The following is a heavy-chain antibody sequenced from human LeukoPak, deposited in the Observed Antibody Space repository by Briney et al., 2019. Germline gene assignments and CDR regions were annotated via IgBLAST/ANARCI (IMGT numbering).Heavy chain of an antibody. V-gene: IGHV3-21*01. CDR1: GFTFSSYS. CDR2: ISSSSSYI. Sequence: GGSLRLSCAASGFTFSSYSMNWVRQAPGKGLEWVSSISSSSSYIYYADSVKGRFTISRDNAKNSLFLQMNSLRAEDTAVYYCARDGYCSGGSCYSATDYWGQGTLVTVSS. D-gene: IGHD2-15*01. J-gene: IGHJ4*02. CDR3: ARDGYCSGGSCYSATDY.